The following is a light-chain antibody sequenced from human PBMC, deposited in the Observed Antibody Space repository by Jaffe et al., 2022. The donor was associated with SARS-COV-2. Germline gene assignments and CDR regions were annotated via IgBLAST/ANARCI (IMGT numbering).Light chain of an antibody. J-gene: IGKJ1*01. Sequence: EIVLTQSPGTLSLSPGERATLSCRASQSVSSSYLAWHQQKPGQAPRLLIYGTSRATGIPDKFSGSGSGTDFTLTINRLEPEDFAVYYCQQYGSSSWSFGQGTKVEIK. CDR1: QSVSSSY. CDR2: GTS. V-gene: IGKV3-20*01. CDR3: QQYGSSSWS.